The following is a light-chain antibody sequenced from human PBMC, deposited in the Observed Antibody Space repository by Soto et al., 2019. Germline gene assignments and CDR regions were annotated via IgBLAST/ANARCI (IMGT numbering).Light chain of an antibody. CDR3: QQVGT. CDR2: VAS. J-gene: IGKJ1*01. CDR1: PSINTW. Sequence: DIQMTQSPYTLFVYVGARVPSTCQASPSINTWLAWYQQKPGKAPKLLIYVASSLESGVPSRFSGSGSGTEFTLIISSLQHDDFTSYSCQQVGTFGQATKVEIQ. V-gene: IGKV1-5*01.